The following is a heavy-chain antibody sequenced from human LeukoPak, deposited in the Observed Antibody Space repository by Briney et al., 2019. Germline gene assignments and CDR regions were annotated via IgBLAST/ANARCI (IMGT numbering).Heavy chain of an antibody. CDR1: GFAFSTYT. Sequence: GGSLRLSCAASGFAFSTYTMNWVRQAPGKGLEWISCINSASSDIYYADSVWGRFTISRDNAKNSLYLQMNSLRAEDTGVYYCARDSSPYCGGDCYLDYWGQGTLVTVSS. D-gene: IGHD2-21*02. CDR3: ARDSSPYCGGDCYLDY. CDR2: INSASSDI. V-gene: IGHV3-21*01. J-gene: IGHJ4*02.